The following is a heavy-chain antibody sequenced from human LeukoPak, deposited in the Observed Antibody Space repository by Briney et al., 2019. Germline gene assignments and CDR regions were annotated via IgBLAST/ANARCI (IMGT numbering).Heavy chain of an antibody. Sequence: PGGSLRLSCAASGFTFSNYRMHWVRQAPGKGLVWVSRINNDGSSTSYADSVKRRLTISRDNATNTLYLQMNSMRVEDTGIYYCVRAKYGSGSWWGCFDPWGQGTLVTVSS. CDR1: GFTFSNYR. J-gene: IGHJ5*02. CDR3: VRAKYGSGSWWGCFDP. D-gene: IGHD3-10*01. V-gene: IGHV3-74*01. CDR2: INNDGSST.